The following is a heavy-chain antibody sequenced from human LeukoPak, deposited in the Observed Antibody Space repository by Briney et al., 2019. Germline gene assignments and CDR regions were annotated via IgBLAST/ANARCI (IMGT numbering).Heavy chain of an antibody. J-gene: IGHJ4*02. Sequence: GRSLRLSCAASGFTFSSYAMSWVRQAPGKLLEWVSAISGSGGSTYYAGSVKGRFTISRDNSKNTLYLQMTSLRAEDTGVYYCAKDGLPIAAAGTFFDYWAQGPLVPVS. D-gene: IGHD6-13*01. CDR1: GFTFSSYA. CDR2: ISGSGGST. V-gene: IGHV3-23*01. CDR3: AKDGLPIAAAGTFFDY.